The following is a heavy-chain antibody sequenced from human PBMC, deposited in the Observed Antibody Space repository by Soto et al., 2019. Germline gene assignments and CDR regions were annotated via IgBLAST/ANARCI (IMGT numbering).Heavy chain of an antibody. J-gene: IGHJ4*02. V-gene: IGHV1-24*01. D-gene: IGHD2-15*01. CDR1: GYTLTELS. Sequence: GASVKVSCKVSGYTLTELSMHWVRQAPGKGLEWMGGFDPEDGETIYAQKFQGRVTMTEDTSTDTAYMELSSLRSEDTAVYYCATGDRYCSGGSCYFPGYWGQGTLVTVSS. CDR2: FDPEDGET. CDR3: ATGDRYCSGGSCYFPGY.